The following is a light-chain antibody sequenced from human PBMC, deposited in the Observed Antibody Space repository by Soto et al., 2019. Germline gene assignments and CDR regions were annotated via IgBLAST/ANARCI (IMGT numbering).Light chain of an antibody. CDR2: GVS. CDR1: SSDVGSYNY. Sequence: QSALTQPASVSGSPGQSITISCTGTSSDVGSYNYVSWYQQHPGKAPKLMIYGVSDRPSGISSRFSGSKSGNTASLTISGLQTEDEADYYCNSYTDSSPLFGTGTKVTVL. J-gene: IGLJ1*01. CDR3: NSYTDSSPL. V-gene: IGLV2-14*01.